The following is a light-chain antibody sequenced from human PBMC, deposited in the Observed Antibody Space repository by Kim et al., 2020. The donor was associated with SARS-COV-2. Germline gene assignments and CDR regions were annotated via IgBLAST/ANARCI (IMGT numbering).Light chain of an antibody. CDR2: DAT. Sequence: ASVGDTDPITCRASQSVGDGLAWDQQKPGKAPKRLMYDATSLERGVPLRFSGGGYGTEFTLTISGLQPDDFATTYCQHYDSLSRTFGQGTKVDIK. V-gene: IGKV1-5*01. CDR3: QHYDSLSRT. J-gene: IGKJ1*01. CDR1: QSVGDG.